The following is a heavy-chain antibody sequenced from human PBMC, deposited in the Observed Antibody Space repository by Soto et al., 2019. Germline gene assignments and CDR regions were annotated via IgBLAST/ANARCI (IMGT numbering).Heavy chain of an antibody. V-gene: IGHV1-69*01. CDR1: GGTFSSYA. J-gene: IGHJ3*02. D-gene: IGHD3-22*01. CDR2: IIPILGTA. Sequence: QVQLVQSGAEVKKPGSSVKVSCKASGGTFSSYAISWVRQAPGQGLEWMGGIIPILGTANYAQKFQGRVTISAGESTSTAYMELSRLRSEDTAVYYCGRDLVPRYDSSGYYTNNDVFDIWGQGTLVTVSS. CDR3: GRDLVPRYDSSGYYTNNDVFDI.